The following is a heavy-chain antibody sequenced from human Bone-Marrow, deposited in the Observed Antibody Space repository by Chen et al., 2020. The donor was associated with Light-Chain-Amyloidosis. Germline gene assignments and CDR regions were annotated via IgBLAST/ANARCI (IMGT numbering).Heavy chain of an antibody. J-gene: IGHJ4*02. Sequence: EVRLVESGGGLIQPGRSLRLSCTPFGFAFEDDAITWVRQAPGKVLERVGFIRGKTFGGTAEYAASLRGRITVSGDESGSIVYLGMDSLKTEDTAMYFCSRAHNGYAGYSDYWGQGILVTVSS. CDR3: SRAHNGYAGYSDY. D-gene: IGHD5-12*01. CDR1: GFAFEDDA. CDR2: IRGKTFGGTA. V-gene: IGHV3-49*04.